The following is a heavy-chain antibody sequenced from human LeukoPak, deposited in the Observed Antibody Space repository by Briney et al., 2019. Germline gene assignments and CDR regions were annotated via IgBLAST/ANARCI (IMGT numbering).Heavy chain of an antibody. V-gene: IGHV4-39*01. Sequence: PSETLSLTCTVSGDSFSTSGYYWVWIRQPPGKGLEWIGSIYYSGSTYYNPSLKSRVTISVDTSKNQFSLKLSSVTAADTAVYYCAASITMFDYWGQGTLVTVSS. D-gene: IGHD3-10*01. J-gene: IGHJ4*02. CDR1: GDSFSTSGYY. CDR3: AASITMFDY. CDR2: IYYSGST.